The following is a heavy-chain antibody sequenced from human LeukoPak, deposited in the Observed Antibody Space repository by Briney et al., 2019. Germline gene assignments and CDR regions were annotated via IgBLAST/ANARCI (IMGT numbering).Heavy chain of an antibody. CDR1: GFTFSSYG. V-gene: IGHV3-30*03. Sequence: GRSLRLSCAASGFTFSSYGMHWVRQAPGKGLEWVAVISYDGSNKYYADSVKGRFTISRDNSKNTLYLQMNSLRAEDTAVYYCARDKGTYYDFWSGYSQYYFDYWGQGTLVTVSS. J-gene: IGHJ4*02. CDR3: ARDKGTYYDFWSGYSQYYFDY. CDR2: ISYDGSNK. D-gene: IGHD3-3*01.